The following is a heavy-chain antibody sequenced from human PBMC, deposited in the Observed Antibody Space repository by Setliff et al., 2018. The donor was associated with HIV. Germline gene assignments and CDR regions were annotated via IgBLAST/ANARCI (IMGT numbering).Heavy chain of an antibody. J-gene: IGHJ4*02. CDR1: GGTFSSYA. CDR2: VIPIFGTA. V-gene: IGHV1-69*13. CDR3: ARARGIITTFDY. Sequence: GASVKVSCKASGGTFSSYAISWVRQAPGQGLEWMGGVIPIFGTANYAQKFQGRLTITADESTSTAYMELSSLKSEDTAVYYCARARGIITTFDYWGQGTLVTVSS. D-gene: IGHD3-22*01.